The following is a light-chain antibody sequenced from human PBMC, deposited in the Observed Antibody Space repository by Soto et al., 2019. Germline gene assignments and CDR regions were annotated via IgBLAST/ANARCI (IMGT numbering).Light chain of an antibody. CDR2: FND. CDR1: ISNIGKDT. J-gene: IGLJ3*02. CDR3: SAWDDSLSGPV. Sequence: QSVLTQPPSVSGTPGLRVNISCSGGISNIGKDTVNWYQQLSGTAPKLLIYFNDQRPSGVPDRFSGSKSGTSASLAISGLQPDDEADYSCSAWDDSLSGPVFGGGTKLTVL. V-gene: IGLV1-44*01.